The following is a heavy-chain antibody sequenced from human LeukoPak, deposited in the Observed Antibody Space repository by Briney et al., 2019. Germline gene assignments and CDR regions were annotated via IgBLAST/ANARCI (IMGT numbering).Heavy chain of an antibody. V-gene: IGHV4-59*08. D-gene: IGHD5-12*01. CDR3: ARHRTDSGYDNVDY. CDR2: IYYSGST. CDR1: GGSSSSYY. Sequence: PSETLSLTCTVSGGSSSSYYWSWIRQPPGKGLEWIGYIYYSGSTNYNPSLKSRVTISVDTSKNQFSLKLSSVTAADTAVYYCARHRTDSGYDNVDYWGQGTLVTVSS. J-gene: IGHJ4*02.